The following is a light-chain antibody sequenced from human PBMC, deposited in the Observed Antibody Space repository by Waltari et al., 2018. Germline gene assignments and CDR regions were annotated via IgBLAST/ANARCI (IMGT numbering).Light chain of an antibody. CDR2: GAS. CDR1: QRVGRS. CDR3: QHYVSLPVT. Sequence: EIVLTQSPGTLSLSPGERATLSCRASQRVGRSLAWYQQKPGQAPRLLIYGASSRATGIPDRFSGGGSGTDFSLTISRLEPEDFAAYHCQHYVSLPVTFGQGTKVEIK. J-gene: IGKJ1*01. V-gene: IGKV3-20*01.